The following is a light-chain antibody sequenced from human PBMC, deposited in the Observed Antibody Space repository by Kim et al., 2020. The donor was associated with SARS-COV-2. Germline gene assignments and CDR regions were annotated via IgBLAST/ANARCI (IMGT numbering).Light chain of an antibody. CDR2: GKN. CDR3: NSRDSNNNVL. J-gene: IGLJ2*01. Sequence: AVGQTGRTTFQGDSLRSYDATWYQQKPRQAPILVIYGKNNRPAVIPDRFSGSSAGNTASLTITGTQAGDEADYYCNSRDSNNNVLFGGGTRLTVL. V-gene: IGLV3-19*01. CDR1: SLRSYD.